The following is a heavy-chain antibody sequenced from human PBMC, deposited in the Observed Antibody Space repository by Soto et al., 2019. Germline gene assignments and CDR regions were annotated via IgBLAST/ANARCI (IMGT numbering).Heavy chain of an antibody. Sequence: QLQLQESGSGLVKPSQTLSLTCAVSGGSISSGGYSWSWIRQPPGKGLEWIGYIYHSGSTYYNPSLXGXAXIXIDRSKNQFSLKLSSVTAADTAVYYCARGEVVALGYWGQGTLVTVSS. D-gene: IGHD2-15*01. CDR1: GGSISSGGYS. CDR3: ARGEVVALGY. V-gene: IGHV4-30-2*01. J-gene: IGHJ4*02. CDR2: IYHSGST.